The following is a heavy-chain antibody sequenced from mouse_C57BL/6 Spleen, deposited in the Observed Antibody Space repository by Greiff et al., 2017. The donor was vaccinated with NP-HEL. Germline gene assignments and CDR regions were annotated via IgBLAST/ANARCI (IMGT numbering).Heavy chain of an antibody. CDR2: IWSGGST. V-gene: IGHV2-2*01. D-gene: IGHD1-1*01. J-gene: IGHJ4*01. CDR1: GFSLTSYG. Sequence: VQLQESGPGLVQPSQSLSITCTVSGFSLTSYGVHWVRQSPGKGLEWLGVIWSGGSTDYNAAFISRLSISKDNSKSQVFFKMNSLQADDTAIYYCARNGRYYGSSYNYAMDYWGQGTSVTVSS. CDR3: ARNGRYYGSSYNYAMDY.